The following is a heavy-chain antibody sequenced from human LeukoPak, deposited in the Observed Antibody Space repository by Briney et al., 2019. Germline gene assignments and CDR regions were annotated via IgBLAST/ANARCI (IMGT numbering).Heavy chain of an antibody. CDR1: RGTFSSNG. V-gene: IGHV1-69*13. CDR2: IIPIFGTA. Sequence: SVKVSCKASRGTFSSNGISWVRQAPGQGLEWMGGIIPIFGTANYAQKFQGRVTITADESTSTAYMELSSLRSEDTAVYFCARDARRRYCSTASCYRGWFDPWGQGTLVTVSS. D-gene: IGHD2-2*01. CDR3: ARDARRRYCSTASCYRGWFDP. J-gene: IGHJ5*02.